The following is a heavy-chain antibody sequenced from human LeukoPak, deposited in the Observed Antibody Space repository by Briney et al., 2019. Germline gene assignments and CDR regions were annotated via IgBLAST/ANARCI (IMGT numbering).Heavy chain of an antibody. D-gene: IGHD3-16*01. Sequence: PGGSLRLSCVASGFTFSTYAMSWVRQAPGKGLEWVSTISFSGIDTYYAHSVRGGFTISRDKSKSTWNLQMNSLRVEDTGPYYFANVTGESDFWGQGTLVTVSS. CDR2: ISFSGIDT. CDR3: ANVTGESDF. CDR1: GFTFSTYA. V-gene: IGHV3-23*01. J-gene: IGHJ4*02.